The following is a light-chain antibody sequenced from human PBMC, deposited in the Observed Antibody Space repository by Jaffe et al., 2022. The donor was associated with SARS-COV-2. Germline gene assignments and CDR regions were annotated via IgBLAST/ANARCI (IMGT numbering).Light chain of an antibody. CDR2: TAS. Sequence: IQMTQSPSSLSAYVGDTVSITCRTSQNIYHYVNWYRQKAGKAPQLLIYTASDLASGVPSRFSGAVSGTEFTLTISSLQPDDFGTYYCQQAYDAPFTFGPGTKV. V-gene: IGKV1-39*01. CDR1: QNIYHY. J-gene: IGKJ3*01. CDR3: QQAYDAPFT.